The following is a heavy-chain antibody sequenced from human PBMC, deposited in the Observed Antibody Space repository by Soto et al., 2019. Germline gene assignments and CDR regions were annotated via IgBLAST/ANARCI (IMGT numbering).Heavy chain of an antibody. CDR1: GGTFSSYY. CDR2: IYYSGST. D-gene: IGHD6-13*01. Sequence: SETLCLTCTVSGGTFSSYYWSWIRQPPGKGLEWIGYIYYSGSTNYNPSLKSRVTISVDTSKNQFFLKLSSVTAADTAVYYCARSIAAAPSIGGMDVWGQGTTVTVSS. V-gene: IGHV4-59*01. J-gene: IGHJ6*02. CDR3: ARSIAAAPSIGGMDV.